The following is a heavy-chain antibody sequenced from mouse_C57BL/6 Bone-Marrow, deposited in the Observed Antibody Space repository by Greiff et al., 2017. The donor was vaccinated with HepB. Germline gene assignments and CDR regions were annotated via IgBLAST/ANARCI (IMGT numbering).Heavy chain of an antibody. J-gene: IGHJ3*01. Sequence: EVQLQESGGGLVKPGGSLKLSCAASGFTFSDYGMHWVRQAPEKGLEWVAYISSGCSTIYYADTVKGRLPISRDNAKNTLFLQMTSLRSEDTAMYYGARLRRAWFAYWGQGTLVTVSA. D-gene: IGHD2-4*01. CDR2: ISSGCSTI. V-gene: IGHV5-17*01. CDR1: GFTFSDYG. CDR3: ARLRRAWFAY.